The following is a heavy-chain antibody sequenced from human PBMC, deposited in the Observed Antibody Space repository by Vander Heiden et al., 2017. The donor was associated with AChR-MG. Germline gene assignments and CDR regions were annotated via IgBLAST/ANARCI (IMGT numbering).Heavy chain of an antibody. D-gene: IGHD2-15*01. V-gene: IGHV4-59*01. Sequence: QVQLQESGPGLVKPSETLSLTCTVSGGSISSYYWSWIRQPPGKGLEWIGYIYYSGSTNYNPSLKSRVTISVDTSKNQFSLKLSSVTAADTAVYYCARVREGWSSADAFDIWGQGTMVTVSS. CDR1: GGSISSYY. J-gene: IGHJ3*02. CDR3: ARVREGWSSADAFDI. CDR2: IYYSGST.